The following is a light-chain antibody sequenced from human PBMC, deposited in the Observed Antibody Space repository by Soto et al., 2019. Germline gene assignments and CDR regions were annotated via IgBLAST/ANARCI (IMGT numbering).Light chain of an antibody. J-gene: IGKJ4*01. CDR3: QQYNNWPLLT. V-gene: IGKV3-15*01. CDR1: QSVSSN. Sequence: EIVMTQSPATLSVSPGVRATLSCRASQSVSSNLAWYQQKPGQAPRLLIYGASTRATGIPARFSGSGSGTEFTLTISSLQSEDFAVYYCQQYNNWPLLTFGGGTKVEIK. CDR2: GAS.